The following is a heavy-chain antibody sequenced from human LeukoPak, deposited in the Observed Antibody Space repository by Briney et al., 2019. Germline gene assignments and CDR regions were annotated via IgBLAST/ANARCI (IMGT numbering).Heavy chain of an antibody. CDR3: AREGIAAAGNYYGMDV. J-gene: IGHJ6*02. V-gene: IGHV4-31*03. CDR1: GGSFSSGSYY. CDR2: IYYSGST. Sequence: SETLSLTCTVSGGSFSSGSYYWSWIRQHPGKGLEWIGYIYYSGSTYYNPSLKSRVTISVDTSKNQFSLKLSSVTAADTAVYYCAREGIAAAGNYYGMDVWGQGTTVTVSS. D-gene: IGHD6-13*01.